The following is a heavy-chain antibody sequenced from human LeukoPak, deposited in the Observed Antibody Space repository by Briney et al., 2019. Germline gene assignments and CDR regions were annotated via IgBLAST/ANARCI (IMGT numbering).Heavy chain of an antibody. J-gene: IGHJ5*02. D-gene: IGHD3-10*01. Sequence: ASVKVSCKASGYTFTSYGISWVRQAPGQGLEWMGWISAYNGNTNYAQKLQGRVTMTTDTSTSTAYMELRSLRSDDTAVYYCARGTMVRGVILGWFDPWGQGTLVTVSS. CDR3: ARGTMVRGVILGWFDP. CDR2: ISAYNGNT. CDR1: GYTFTSYG. V-gene: IGHV1-18*01.